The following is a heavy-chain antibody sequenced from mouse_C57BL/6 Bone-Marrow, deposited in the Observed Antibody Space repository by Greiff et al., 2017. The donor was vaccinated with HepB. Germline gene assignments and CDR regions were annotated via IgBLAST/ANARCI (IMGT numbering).Heavy chain of an antibody. J-gene: IGHJ2*01. V-gene: IGHV1-26*01. Sequence: EVQLQQSGPELVKPGASVKISCKASGYTFTDYYMNWVKQSHGKSLEWIGDINPNNGGTSYNQKFKGKATLTVDKSSSTAYMELRSLTSEDSAVYYCARGGSTVGYWGQGTTLTVSS. CDR3: ARGGSTVGY. CDR2: INPNNGGT. CDR1: GYTFTDYY. D-gene: IGHD1-1*01.